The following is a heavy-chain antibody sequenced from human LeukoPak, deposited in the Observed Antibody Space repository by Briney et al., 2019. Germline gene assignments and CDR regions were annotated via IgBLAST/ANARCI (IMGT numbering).Heavy chain of an antibody. J-gene: IGHJ4*02. Sequence: SVKVSCKASGGTFSSYAISWVRQAPGQGLEWMGRIIPILGIANYAQKFQGRVTITADKSTSTAYMELSSLRSEDTAVYYCARDGVMITFGGVIAQPLLFDYWGQGTLVTVSS. V-gene: IGHV1-69*04. CDR1: GGTFSSYA. CDR2: IIPILGIA. D-gene: IGHD3-16*02. CDR3: ARDGVMITFGGVIAQPLLFDY.